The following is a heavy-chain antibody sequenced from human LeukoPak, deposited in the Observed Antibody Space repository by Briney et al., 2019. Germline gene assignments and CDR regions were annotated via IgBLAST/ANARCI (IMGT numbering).Heavy chain of an antibody. J-gene: IGHJ6*03. CDR1: GGSISSSSYY. D-gene: IGHD3-16*01. CDR2: IYYSGST. CDR3: ARETSQKGAHYMDV. Sequence: SETLSLTCTVSGGSISSSSYYWAWIRQPPGKGLEWIGYIYYSGSTNYNPSLKSRVTISVDTSKNQFSLKLSSVTAADTAVYYCARETSQKGAHYMDVWGKGTTVTISS. V-gene: IGHV4-61*01.